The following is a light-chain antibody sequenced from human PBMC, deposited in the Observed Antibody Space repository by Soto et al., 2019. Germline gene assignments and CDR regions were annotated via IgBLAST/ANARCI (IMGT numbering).Light chain of an antibody. Sequence: EIVLTQSPGTLSLSPGERATLCCSASQSVSISYLAWYQQKPGQAPRLLIYGASSRATGIPDRFSGSGSGTDFTLTINRLEPEDFALYHCQQYGASPITFGQGTRLEI. CDR3: QQYGASPIT. V-gene: IGKV3-20*01. CDR1: QSVSISY. CDR2: GAS. J-gene: IGKJ5*01.